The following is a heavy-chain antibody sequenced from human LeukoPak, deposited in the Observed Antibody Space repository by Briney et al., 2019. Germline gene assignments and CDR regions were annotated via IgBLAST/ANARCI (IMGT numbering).Heavy chain of an antibody. CDR1: GYTFTGYY. CDR2: INPNSGGT. D-gene: IGHD6-19*01. V-gene: IGHV1-2*02. Sequence: ASVKVSCKASGYTFTGYYMHWVRQAPGQGLEWMGWINPNSGGTNYAQKFQGRVTMTRDTSISTAYRELSRLRSDDTAVYYCARDSSGWYYFDYWGQGTLVTVSS. J-gene: IGHJ4*02. CDR3: ARDSSGWYYFDY.